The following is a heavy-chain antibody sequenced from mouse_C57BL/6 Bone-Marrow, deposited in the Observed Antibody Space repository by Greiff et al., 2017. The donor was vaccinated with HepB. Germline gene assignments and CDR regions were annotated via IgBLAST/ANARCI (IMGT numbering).Heavy chain of an antibody. J-gene: IGHJ2*01. CDR3: ARRRYYGSSYDYFDY. D-gene: IGHD1-1*01. CDR2: ISSGGSYT. Sequence: EVKLVESGGDLVKPGGSLKLSCAASGFTFSSYGMSWVRQTPDKRLEWVATISSGGSYTYYPDSVKGRFTISRDNAKNTLYLQMSSLKSEDTAMYYCARRRYYGSSYDYFDYWGQGTTLTVSS. CDR1: GFTFSSYG. V-gene: IGHV5-6*02.